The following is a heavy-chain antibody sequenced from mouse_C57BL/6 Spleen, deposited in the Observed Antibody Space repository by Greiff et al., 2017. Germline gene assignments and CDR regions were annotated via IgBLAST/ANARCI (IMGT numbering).Heavy chain of an antibody. V-gene: IGHV1-50*01. CDR2: IDPSDSYT. CDR3: ARDAMDY. J-gene: IGHJ4*01. CDR1: GYTFTSYW. Sequence: QVQLQQPGAELVKPGASVQLSCKASGYTFTSYWMQWVKQRPGQGLEWIGEIDPSDSYTNYNQKFKGKATLTVDTSSSTAYMQLSSLTSEDSAVYYCARDAMDYWGQGTSVTVSS.